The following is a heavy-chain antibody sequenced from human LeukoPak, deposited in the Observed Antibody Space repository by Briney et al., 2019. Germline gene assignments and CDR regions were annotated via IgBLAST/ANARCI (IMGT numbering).Heavy chain of an antibody. Sequence: SDTLSLTCTVSGGSISSGSYYWSWIRQPAGKGLEWIGRIYTSGSTNYNPSLKSRVTISVDTSKNQFSLKLSSVTAADTAVYYCAREGYSYGYDYWGQGTLVTVSS. D-gene: IGHD5-18*01. CDR1: GGSISSGSYY. V-gene: IGHV4-61*02. J-gene: IGHJ4*02. CDR2: IYTSGST. CDR3: AREGYSYGYDY.